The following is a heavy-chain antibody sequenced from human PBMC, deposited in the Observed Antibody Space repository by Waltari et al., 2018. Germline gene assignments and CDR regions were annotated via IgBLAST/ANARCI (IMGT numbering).Heavy chain of an antibody. CDR3: ARRVAARPVDY. D-gene: IGHD6-6*01. Sequence: QLQLQESGPGLVTPSETLSLTCTVSGCSISSSSYYWGRIRQPTGKGLEWIGSIYYSGSTYYNPSLKSRVTISVDTSKNQFSLKLSSVTAADTAVYYCARRVAARPVDYWGQGTLVTVSS. CDR1: GCSISSSSYY. J-gene: IGHJ4*02. V-gene: IGHV4-39*01. CDR2: IYYSGST.